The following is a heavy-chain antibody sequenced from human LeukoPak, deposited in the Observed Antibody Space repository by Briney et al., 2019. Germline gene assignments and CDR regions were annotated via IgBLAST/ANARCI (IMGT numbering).Heavy chain of an antibody. Sequence: PGRSLRLSCAASGFTFSSYAMHWVRQAPRKGLEWVAVISFDGSNKYYADSVKGRFTLSRDNSKNTLYLQMNSLRAEDTAVYYCARRMYYYDSSGYYYPYFDYWGQGTLVTVSS. D-gene: IGHD3-22*01. V-gene: IGHV3-30-3*01. CDR1: GFTFSSYA. J-gene: IGHJ4*02. CDR3: ARRMYYYDSSGYYYPYFDY. CDR2: ISFDGSNK.